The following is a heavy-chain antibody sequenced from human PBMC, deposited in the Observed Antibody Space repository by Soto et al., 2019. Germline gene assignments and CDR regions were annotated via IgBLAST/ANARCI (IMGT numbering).Heavy chain of an antibody. Sequence: GVSLRLSCAASGFTFSSYAMHWVRQAPGKGLEWVAVISYDGSNKYYADSVKGRFTISRDNSKNTLYLQMNSLRAEDTAVYYCARAIAVAGTYYYYGMDVWGQGTTVTVSS. CDR2: ISYDGSNK. J-gene: IGHJ6*02. CDR1: GFTFSSYA. D-gene: IGHD6-19*01. CDR3: ARAIAVAGTYYYYGMDV. V-gene: IGHV3-30-3*01.